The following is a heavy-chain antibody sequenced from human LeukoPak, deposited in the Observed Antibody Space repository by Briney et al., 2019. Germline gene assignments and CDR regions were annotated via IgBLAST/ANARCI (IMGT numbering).Heavy chain of an antibody. Sequence: GGSLRLSCAASGFTFSSYGMSWVRQAPGKGLEWVSAISGSGDITNDADSVTGRFTISRDNSKNTLYLHMNSLSAEDTAIYYCAKLTRQHCGKDCPYPFDYCGQGTLVTVSS. J-gene: IGHJ4*02. D-gene: IGHD2-21*01. CDR3: AKLTRQHCGKDCPYPFDY. V-gene: IGHV3-23*01. CDR2: ISGSGDIT. CDR1: GFTFSSYG.